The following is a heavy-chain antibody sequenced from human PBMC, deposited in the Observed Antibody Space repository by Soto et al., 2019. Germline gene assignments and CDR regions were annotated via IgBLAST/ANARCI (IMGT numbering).Heavy chain of an antibody. J-gene: IGHJ4*02. CDR1: GGSISSADYY. V-gene: IGHV4-30-4*01. Sequence: SETLSLTCTVSGGSISSADYYWSWIRQPPGKGLEWLGYIYYSGSTYYNPSLKSRVTISVDTSKNQFSLKLSSVTAADTAVHYCARDIEMATIGAYYFDYWGQGTLVTVSS. CDR3: ARDIEMATIGAYYFDY. D-gene: IGHD5-12*01. CDR2: IYYSGST.